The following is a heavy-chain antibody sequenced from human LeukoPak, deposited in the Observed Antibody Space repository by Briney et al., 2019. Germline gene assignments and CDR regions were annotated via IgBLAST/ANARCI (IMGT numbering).Heavy chain of an antibody. V-gene: IGHV1-2*02. D-gene: IGHD3-22*01. CDR1: GYTFTGYY. Sequence: ASVKVSCKASGYTFTGYYMHWVRQAPGQGLEWMGWINPNSGGTSYAQKFQGRVTMTRDMSISTAYMELSRLRSDDTAVYYCARKDGYYYDSSGEWFDPWGQGTLVTVSS. J-gene: IGHJ5*02. CDR3: ARKDGYYYDSSGEWFDP. CDR2: INPNSGGT.